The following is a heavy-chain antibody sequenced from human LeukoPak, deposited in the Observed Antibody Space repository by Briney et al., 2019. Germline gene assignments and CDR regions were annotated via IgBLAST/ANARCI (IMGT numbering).Heavy chain of an antibody. J-gene: IGHJ6*02. CDR3: ARDGVAVAATRNYYYYGMDV. CDR2: IIPIFGTA. CDR1: GGTFSICA. Sequence: ASVKVSFKASGGTFSICAISWVRQAPGQGREWMGGIIPIFGTANYAQKFQGRVTITADESTSTAYMELSSLRSEDTAVYYCARDGVAVAATRNYYYYGMDVWGQGTTVTVSS. D-gene: IGHD6-19*01. V-gene: IGHV1-69*13.